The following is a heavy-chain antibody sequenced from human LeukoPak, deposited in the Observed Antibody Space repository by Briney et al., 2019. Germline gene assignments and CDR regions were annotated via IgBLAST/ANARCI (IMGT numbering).Heavy chain of an antibody. Sequence: SETLSLTCTVSGYSISSGYYWGWIRQPPGKGLEWIGSIYHSGSTYYNPSLKSRVTISVDTSKNQFSLKLSSVTAADTAVYYCARARREMVYYWGQGTLVTVSS. V-gene: IGHV4-38-2*02. CDR3: ARARREMVYY. J-gene: IGHJ4*02. CDR2: IYHSGST. CDR1: GYSISSGYY. D-gene: IGHD5-24*01.